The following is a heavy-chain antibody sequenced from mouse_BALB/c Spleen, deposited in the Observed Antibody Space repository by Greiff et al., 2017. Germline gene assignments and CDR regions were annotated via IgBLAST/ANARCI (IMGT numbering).Heavy chain of an antibody. D-gene: IGHD1-1*01. Sequence: QVQLQQPGAELVRPGTSVKISCKASGYAFTHYWLGWVKQRPGHGLEWIGDIYPGSGNTYYNEKFKGKATLTADKSSSTAYMQLSSLTSEDSAVYFCAREGVNTTRGYAMDYWGQGTSVTVSS. CDR3: AREGVNTTRGYAMDY. J-gene: IGHJ4*01. V-gene: IGHV1-63*01. CDR1: GYAFTHYW. CDR2: IYPGSGNT.